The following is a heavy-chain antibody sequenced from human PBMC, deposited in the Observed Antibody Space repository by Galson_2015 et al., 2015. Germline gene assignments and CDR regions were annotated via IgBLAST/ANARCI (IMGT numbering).Heavy chain of an antibody. V-gene: IGHV3-23*01. CDR2: ISGSGGST. D-gene: IGHD3-10*01. J-gene: IGHJ4*02. CDR1: GFTFSSYA. Sequence: SLRLSCAASGFTFSSYAMSWVRQAPGKGLEWVSGISGSGGSTYQADSVKGRFTISRDNSKNTLYLQMNSLRAEDTAAYYCAKDRVVRGVIITCIDYWGQGTLVTVSS. CDR3: AKDRVVRGVIITCIDY.